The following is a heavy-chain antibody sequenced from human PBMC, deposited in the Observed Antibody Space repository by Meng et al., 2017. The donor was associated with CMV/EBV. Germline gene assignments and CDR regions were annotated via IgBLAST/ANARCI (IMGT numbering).Heavy chain of an antibody. CDR3: ARGAAPYYDFWSGYYLWGFYYGMDV. V-gene: IGHV1-8*01. CDR1: GYTFTSYD. D-gene: IGHD3-3*01. CDR2: MNPNSGNT. Sequence: ASVKVSCKASGYTFTSYDINWVRQATGQGLEWMGWMNPNSGNTGYAQKFQGRVTMTRNTSISTAYMELSSLRSEGTAVYYCARGAAPYYDFWSGYYLWGFYYGMDVWGQGTTVTVSS. J-gene: IGHJ6*02.